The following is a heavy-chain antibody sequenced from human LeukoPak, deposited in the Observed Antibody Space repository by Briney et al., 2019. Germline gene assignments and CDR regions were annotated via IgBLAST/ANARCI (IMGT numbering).Heavy chain of an antibody. D-gene: IGHD6-13*01. CDR3: ASYSAAAGHYYYYYYMDV. CDR2: IYYSGST. CDR1: GGSISSYY. J-gene: IGHJ6*03. Sequence: PSETLSLTCTVSGGSISSYYWSWIRQPPGKGLEWIGYIYYSGSTNYNPSLKSRVTISVDTFKNQFSLKLSSVTAADTAVYYCASYSAAAGHYYYYYYMDVWGKGTTVTVSS. V-gene: IGHV4-59*01.